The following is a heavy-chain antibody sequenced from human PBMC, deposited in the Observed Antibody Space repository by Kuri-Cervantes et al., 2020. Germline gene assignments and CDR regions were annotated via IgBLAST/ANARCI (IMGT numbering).Heavy chain of an antibody. Sequence: ASVKVSCKASGYTFTRYAISWVRQAPGQGLEWMGWISAYNGDTNYAQKFQGRVTMTTDTSTSTAYMKLRSLRSDDTAAYYCARGGDVDTAIGAVWGQGTLVTVSS. CDR1: GYTFTRYA. D-gene: IGHD5-18*01. CDR2: ISAYNGDT. J-gene: IGHJ4*02. V-gene: IGHV1-18*01. CDR3: ARGGDVDTAIGAV.